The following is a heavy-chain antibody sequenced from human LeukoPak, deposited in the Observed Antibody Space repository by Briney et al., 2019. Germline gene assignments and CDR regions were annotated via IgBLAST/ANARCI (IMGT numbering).Heavy chain of an antibody. J-gene: IGHJ4*02. CDR3: ARATQWLVGNFDY. CDR1: GGSISSYY. CDR2: IYYSGST. D-gene: IGHD6-19*01. V-gene: IGHV4-59*01. Sequence: SETQSLTCTVSGGSISSYYWSWIRQPPGKGLEWIGYIYYSGSTNYNPSLKSRVTISVDTSKNQFSLKLSSVTAADTAVYYCARATQWLVGNFDYWGQGTLVTVSS.